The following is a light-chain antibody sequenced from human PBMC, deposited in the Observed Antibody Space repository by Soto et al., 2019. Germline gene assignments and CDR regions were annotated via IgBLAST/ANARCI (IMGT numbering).Light chain of an antibody. V-gene: IGLV1-47*01. CDR3: AVRDDSLSGHWV. Sequence: QSVLTQPPSASGTPGQRVTISCSGSSSNIGSNYVSWYQHLPGGAPKLLIYRSDQRPSGVPDRFSGSKSGTSASLAISGLRSEDEADYFCAVRDDSLSGHWVFGGGTKLTVL. CDR1: SSNIGSNY. J-gene: IGLJ3*02. CDR2: RSD.